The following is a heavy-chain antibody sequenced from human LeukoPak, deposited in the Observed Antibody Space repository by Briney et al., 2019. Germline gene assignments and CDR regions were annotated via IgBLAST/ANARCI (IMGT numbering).Heavy chain of an antibody. CDR2: ISSTSTYI. J-gene: IGHJ4*02. CDR1: GFTFRTYS. CDR3: ARIIGISGTYPTDY. Sequence: GGSLRLSCAASGFTFRTYSMNWVPEAWGKGLEGGSSISSTSTYIYYADSMKGRFIISRDNARNSLYLEMNSLRAEDTAVYYCARIIGISGTYPTDYWGQGTLVTVSS. V-gene: IGHV3-21*06. D-gene: IGHD1-26*01.